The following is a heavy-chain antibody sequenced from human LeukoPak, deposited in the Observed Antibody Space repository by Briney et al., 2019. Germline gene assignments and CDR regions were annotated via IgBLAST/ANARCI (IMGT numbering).Heavy chain of an antibody. CDR2: ISAYNGNT. Sequence: ASVKVSCKASGYTFTSYGISWVRQAPGQGLEWMGWISAYNGNTNSAQKLQGRVTMTTDTSTSTGYMELRSLRSDDTAVYYCARDHIAVAGNAAFDIWGQGTMVTVSS. CDR1: GYTFTSYG. V-gene: IGHV1-18*01. CDR3: ARDHIAVAGNAAFDI. D-gene: IGHD6-19*01. J-gene: IGHJ3*02.